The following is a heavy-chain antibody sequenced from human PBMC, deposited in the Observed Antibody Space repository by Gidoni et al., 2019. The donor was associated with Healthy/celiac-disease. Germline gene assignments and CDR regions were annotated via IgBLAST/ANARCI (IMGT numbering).Heavy chain of an antibody. CDR1: GLTFRSYA. D-gene: IGHD1-26*01. V-gene: IGHV3-23*01. Sequence: EVQLLESGGGLVQPGGALRLSCATSGLTFRSYAMSWVRQAPGKGLECVSSISGSGGSTYYADSVKGRFTISRDNSKNTLYLQMNSLRAEDTAVYYCAKEGRGSYYDGAFDIWGQGTMVTVSS. CDR3: AKEGRGSYYDGAFDI. J-gene: IGHJ3*02. CDR2: ISGSGGST.